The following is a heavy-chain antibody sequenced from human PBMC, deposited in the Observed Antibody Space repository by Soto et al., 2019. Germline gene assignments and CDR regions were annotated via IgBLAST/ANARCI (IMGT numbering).Heavy chain of an antibody. CDR1: GGSITSPAYD. D-gene: IGHD3-3*01. CDR3: ARRTRHYDFHDA. J-gene: IGHJ5*02. Sequence: QLQLQELGPGLVMPPETLSLTCAVSGGSITSPAYDWDWIRRPPGEGLQWIGGIHYDGSTYYTSSLESRVTMSIDTSKNQFSLKVTSVTAADTAVYYCARRTRHYDFHDAWGRGTLVTVSS. CDR2: IHYDGST. V-gene: IGHV4-39*01.